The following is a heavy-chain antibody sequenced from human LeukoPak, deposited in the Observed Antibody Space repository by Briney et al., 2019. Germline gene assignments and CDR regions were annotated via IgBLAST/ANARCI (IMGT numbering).Heavy chain of an antibody. CDR3: ATLPLAAGNNYFDY. CDR1: GYTLTELS. D-gene: IGHD6-13*01. CDR2: FDPEDGET. V-gene: IGHV1-24*01. J-gene: IGHJ4*02. Sequence: ASVKVSCKVSGYTLTELSMHWVRQAPGKGLEWMGGFDPEDGETIYAQKFQGRVTMTEDTSTDTAYMELSSLRSEDTAVYYCATLPLAAGNNYFDYWGQGTLVTVSS.